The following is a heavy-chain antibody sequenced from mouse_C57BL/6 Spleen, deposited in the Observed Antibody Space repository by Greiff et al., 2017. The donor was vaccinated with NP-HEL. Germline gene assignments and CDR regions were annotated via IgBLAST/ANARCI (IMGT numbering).Heavy chain of an antibody. CDR2: ISDGGSYT. Sequence: DVMLVESGGGLVKPGGSLKLSCAASGFTFSSYAMSWVRQTPEKRLEWVATISDGGSYTYYPDNVKGRFTISRDNAKNNLYLQMSHLKSEDTAMYYCARVGYGSRFAYWGQGTLVTVSA. V-gene: IGHV5-4*03. J-gene: IGHJ3*01. CDR3: ARVGYGSRFAY. D-gene: IGHD1-1*01. CDR1: GFTFSSYA.